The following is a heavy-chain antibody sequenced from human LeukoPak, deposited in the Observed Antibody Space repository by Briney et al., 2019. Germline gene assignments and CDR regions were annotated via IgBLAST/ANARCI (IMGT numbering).Heavy chain of an antibody. CDR2: ISAYNGNT. J-gene: IGHJ4*02. Sequence: ASVKVSCKASGYTFTSYGISWVRQAPGQGLEWMGWISAYNGNTNYAQKLQGRVTMTTDTSTSTAYMELRSLRSDDTAVYYCARDSVPAAIRGIYFDYWGQGTLVTVSS. CDR1: GYTFTSYG. D-gene: IGHD2-2*02. V-gene: IGHV1-18*01. CDR3: ARDSVPAAIRGIYFDY.